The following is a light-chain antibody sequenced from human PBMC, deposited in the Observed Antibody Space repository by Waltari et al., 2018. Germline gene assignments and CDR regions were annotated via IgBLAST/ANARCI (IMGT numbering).Light chain of an antibody. CDR1: QTVLHSSSNKNY. J-gene: IGKJ4*01. CDR3: QQYLSSPPT. Sequence: DIVLTQSPASLAVSLGERATIHCESSQTVLHSSSNKNYLAWYQQKPGQPPKLLIYWASTRESGVPDRFSGSGSGTDFTLTITSLQTEDAAVYHCQQYLSSPPTFGGGTKVEIK. V-gene: IGKV4-1*01. CDR2: WAS.